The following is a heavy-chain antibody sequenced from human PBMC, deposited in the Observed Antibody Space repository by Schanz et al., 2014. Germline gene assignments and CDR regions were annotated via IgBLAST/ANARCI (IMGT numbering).Heavy chain of an antibody. CDR2: ILGLASTT. J-gene: IGHJ5*02. D-gene: IGHD1-1*01. CDR3: TRDVRLDRRGNWFDP. Sequence: EVHLVESGGGLVQPGGSLRLSCAASGFTLSNYAMSWVRQVPGKGLEWVSAILGLASTTYYADSVKGRFTISRDNSKNLLYLQMNSLRAEDTAVYYCTRDVRLDRRGNWFDPGGQGTLVTVSS. V-gene: IGHV3-23*04. CDR1: GFTLSNYA.